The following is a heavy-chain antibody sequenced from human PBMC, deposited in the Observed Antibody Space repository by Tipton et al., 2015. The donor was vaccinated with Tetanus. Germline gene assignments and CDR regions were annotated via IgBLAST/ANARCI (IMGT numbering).Heavy chain of an antibody. Sequence: LRLSCTVSGGSISSSSYYWGWIRQPPGKGLEWIGSIYYSGSTYYTPSLKSRVTISVDTPKTQFSLKLSSVTAADTAVYYCARLTPYYDSSGPPSDAFDIWGQGTMVTVSS. V-gene: IGHV4-39*01. D-gene: IGHD3-22*01. CDR2: IYYSGST. J-gene: IGHJ3*02. CDR3: ARLTPYYDSSGPPSDAFDI. CDR1: GGSISSSSYY.